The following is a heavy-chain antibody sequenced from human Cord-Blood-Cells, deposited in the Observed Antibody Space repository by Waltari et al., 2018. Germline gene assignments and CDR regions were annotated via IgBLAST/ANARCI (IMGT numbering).Heavy chain of an antibody. CDR2: ISSSSSYR. D-gene: IGHD1-26*01. J-gene: IGHJ5*02. Sequence: EVQLVESGGGLVKPGGSLRLSCAASGFTFSSYSMNWVRQAPGKVLEWVSSISSSSSYRYYADSVKGRFTISRDNAKNLLYLQMNSLRAEDTAVYYCAREGGANGWFDPWGQGTLVTVSS. V-gene: IGHV3-21*01. CDR1: GFTFSSYS. CDR3: AREGGANGWFDP.